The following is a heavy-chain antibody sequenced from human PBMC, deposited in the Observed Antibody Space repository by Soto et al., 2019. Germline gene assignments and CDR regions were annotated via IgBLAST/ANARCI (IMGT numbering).Heavy chain of an antibody. CDR3: ARGGPGTYLLDY. CDR2: IKGDESST. V-gene: IGHV3-74*01. J-gene: IGHJ4*02. CDR1: GFTFSSYW. Sequence: EGSLRLSCAASGFTFSSYWMHWVRQAPGKGLVWVSRIKGDESSTSYADSVKGRFTISRDNAKNTLYLQMNSLRAEETAVYYCARGGPGTYLLDYWGPVTLVTVSS. D-gene: IGHD3-10*01.